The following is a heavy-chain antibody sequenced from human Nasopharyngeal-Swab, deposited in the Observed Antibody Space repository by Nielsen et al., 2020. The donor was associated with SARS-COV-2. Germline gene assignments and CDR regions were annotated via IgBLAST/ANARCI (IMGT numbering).Heavy chain of an antibody. D-gene: IGHD6-13*01. CDR2: INSDGSST. Sequence: GESLRLSCAASGFTFSSYWMHWVRQAPGKGLVWVSRINSDGSSTSYEDSVKGRFTISRDNAKNTLYLQMNSLRAEDTAVYYCARVGYSSTPGGWFDPWGQGTLVTVSS. V-gene: IGHV3-74*01. J-gene: IGHJ5*02. CDR3: ARVGYSSTPGGWFDP. CDR1: GFTFSSYW.